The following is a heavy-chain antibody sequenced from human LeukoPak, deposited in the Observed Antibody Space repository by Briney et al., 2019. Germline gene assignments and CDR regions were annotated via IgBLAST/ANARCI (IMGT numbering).Heavy chain of an antibody. J-gene: IGHJ4*02. CDR2: IYYSKNT. D-gene: IGHD5-18*01. Sequence: SETLSLTCTVSGGSLSSAYWGWIRQPPGKGLEWIGSIYYSKNTYYNPSLKSRVTISADTSKNQFSLTLGSVSATDTAVYYCVSPRGFSYGYFDYWGQGTLVTVSS. CDR3: VSPRGFSYGYFDY. V-gene: IGHV4-39*01. CDR1: GGSLSSAY.